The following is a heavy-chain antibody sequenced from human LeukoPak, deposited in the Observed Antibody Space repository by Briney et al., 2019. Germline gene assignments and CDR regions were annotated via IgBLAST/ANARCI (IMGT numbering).Heavy chain of an antibody. CDR3: ARAVLGDIDN. D-gene: IGHD3-3*02. J-gene: IGHJ4*02. Sequence: SETLSLTCSVSGYSISSGYYWGWTRQPPGKWLEWIGSIYHSGSTYYTPSLKSRVTISVDTSKNQFSLKLRSVTAADTATYYCARAVLGDIDNWGQGTLVTVSS. CDR2: IYHSGST. V-gene: IGHV4-38-2*02. CDR1: GYSISSGYY.